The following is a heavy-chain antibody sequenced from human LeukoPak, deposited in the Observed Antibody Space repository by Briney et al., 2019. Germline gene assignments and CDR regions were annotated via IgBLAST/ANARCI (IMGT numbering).Heavy chain of an antibody. J-gene: IGHJ6*03. Sequence: TSETLSLTRTVSGGSISSGDYYWSWIRQPPGKGLEGIGYIYYGGSTYYNPSLKSRVTISVDTSKNQFSLKLSSVTAADTAVYYCARVNYDYYYYMDVWGKGTTVTVSS. CDR2: IYYGGST. CDR3: ARVNYDYYYYMDV. D-gene: IGHD4-23*01. CDR1: GGSISSGDYY. V-gene: IGHV4-30-4*08.